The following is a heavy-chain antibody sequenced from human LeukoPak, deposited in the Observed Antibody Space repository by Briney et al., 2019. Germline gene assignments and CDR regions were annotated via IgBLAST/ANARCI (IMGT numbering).Heavy chain of an antibody. V-gene: IGHV4-39*01. CDR3: ARGNTLWNWFDP. CDR2: IYYSGST. CDR1: GGSISSSSYY. Sequence: PSETLSLTCTVSGGSISSSSYYWGWIRQPPGKGLEWIGSIYYSGSTYYNPSLKSRVTISVDTSKNQFSLKLSSVTAADTAVYYCARGNTLWNWFDPWGQGTLVTVSS. D-gene: IGHD3-16*01. J-gene: IGHJ5*02.